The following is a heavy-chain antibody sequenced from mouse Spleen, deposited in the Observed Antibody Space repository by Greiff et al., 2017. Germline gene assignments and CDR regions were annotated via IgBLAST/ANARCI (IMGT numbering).Heavy chain of an antibody. Sequence: VQLQQPGAELVMPGASVKLSCKASGYTFTSYWMHWVKQRPGQGLEWIGEIDPSDSYTNYNQKFKGKATLTVDKSSSTAYMQLSSLTSEDSAVYYCARGTLYFDYWGQGTTLTVSS. CDR3: ARGTLYFDY. CDR2: IDPSDSYT. V-gene: IGHV1-69*01. CDR1: GYTFTSYW. J-gene: IGHJ2*01.